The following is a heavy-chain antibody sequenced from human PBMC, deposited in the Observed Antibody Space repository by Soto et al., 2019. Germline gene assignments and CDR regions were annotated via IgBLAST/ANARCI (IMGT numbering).Heavy chain of an antibody. V-gene: IGHV4-59*01. CDR3: ARSYDSWFRY. J-gene: IGHJ4*02. CDR1: GGSISSYY. CDR2: IYYSGST. D-gene: IGHD6-13*01. Sequence: PSETLSLTCTVSGGSISSYYWSWIRQPPGKGLEWIGYIYYSGSTNYNPSLKSRVTISVDTSKNQFSLKLSSVTAADTAVYYCARSYDSWFRYWGQGTLVTVSS.